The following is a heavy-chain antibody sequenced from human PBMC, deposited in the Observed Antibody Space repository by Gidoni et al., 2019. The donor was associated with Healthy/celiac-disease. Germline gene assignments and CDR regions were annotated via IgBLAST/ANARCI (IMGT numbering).Heavy chain of an antibody. J-gene: IGHJ4*02. CDR2: IRSKAYGVTT. Sequence: EVQLVASGGGLVQPGRSLRLSCTASGFTFGDSAMSWFRKAPGQGLEWVGFIRSKAYGVTTEYAASVKGRFTISRDDSKSIAYLQMNSLKTEDTAVYYCTRCTASDYGDYYYFDYWGQGTLVTVSS. V-gene: IGHV3-49*03. CDR3: TRCTASDYGDYYYFDY. CDR1: GFTFGDSA. D-gene: IGHD4-17*01.